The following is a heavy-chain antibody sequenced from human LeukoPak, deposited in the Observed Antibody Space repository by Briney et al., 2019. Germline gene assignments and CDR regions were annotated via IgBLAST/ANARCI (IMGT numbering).Heavy chain of an antibody. CDR1: GYTFTSYG. V-gene: IGHV1-69*04. CDR2: IIPILGIA. J-gene: IGHJ4*02. CDR3: AREPYYYDSSGPLGY. D-gene: IGHD3-22*01. Sequence: GASVKVSCKASGYTFTSYGISWVRQAPGQGLEWMGRIIPILGIANYAQKFQGRVTITADKSTSTAYMELSSLRSEDTAVYYCAREPYYYDSSGPLGYWGQGTLVTVSS.